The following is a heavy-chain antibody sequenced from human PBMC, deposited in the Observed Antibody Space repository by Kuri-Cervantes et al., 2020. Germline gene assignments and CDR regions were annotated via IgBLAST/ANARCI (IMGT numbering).Heavy chain of an antibody. V-gene: IGHV3-53*05. D-gene: IGHD3-16*01. CDR3: ARGADRYYGMDV. Sequence: GGSLRLSCAASGFTVSSNYMSWVRQAPGKGLEWVSVIYSGGSTYYADSVKGRFTISRDNSKNTLYLQMNSLRAEDTAVYYCARGADRYYGMDVWGQGTTVTVSS. CDR1: GFTVSSNY. J-gene: IGHJ6*02. CDR2: IYSGGST.